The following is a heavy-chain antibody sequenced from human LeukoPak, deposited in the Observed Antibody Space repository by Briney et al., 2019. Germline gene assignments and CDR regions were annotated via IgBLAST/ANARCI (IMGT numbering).Heavy chain of an antibody. CDR2: VNWHGTT. J-gene: IGHJ4*02. V-gene: IGHV3-43*01. CDR3: AKDLTYESSRAELDK. Sequence: GGSLRLSCAASVFIFEDYTMHWVRQVAGKTLEWVSLVNWHGTTYYADSLKGRFTISRDNSKNSLYLQMDSLRIEDTAFYYSAKDLTYESSRAELDKWGLRTLVTVSS. CDR1: VFIFEDYT. D-gene: IGHD3-22*01.